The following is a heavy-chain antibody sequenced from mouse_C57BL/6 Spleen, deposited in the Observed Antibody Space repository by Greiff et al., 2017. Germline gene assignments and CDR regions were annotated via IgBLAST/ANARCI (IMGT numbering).Heavy chain of an antibody. CDR2: INPNNGGT. CDR1: GYTFTDYY. Sequence: VQLQQSGPELVKPGASVKISCKASGYTFTDYYMNWVKQSHGKSLEWIGDINPNNGGTSYNQKFKGKATLTVDKSSSTAYMELRSLTSEDSAVYYCARPIYYGSSYWYFEVWGTGTTVTVYS. CDR3: ARPIYYGSSYWYFEV. D-gene: IGHD1-1*01. J-gene: IGHJ1*03. V-gene: IGHV1-26*01.